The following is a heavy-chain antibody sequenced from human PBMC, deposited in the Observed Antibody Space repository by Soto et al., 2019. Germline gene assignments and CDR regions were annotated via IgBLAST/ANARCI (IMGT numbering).Heavy chain of an antibody. CDR1: GFTVSSYE. CDR3: TKEKSVLNSGYDAFDI. V-gene: IGHV3-48*03. D-gene: IGHD5-12*01. CDR2: ISISGGTI. Sequence: PGGSLRLSXAASGFTVSSYEMDWVRQAPGKGLEWVAYISISGGTIYYGDSMEGRFTISRDNADNSLYLQMNSLRAEDTAVYYCTKEKSVLNSGYDAFDIWGRGTVVTVS. J-gene: IGHJ3*02.